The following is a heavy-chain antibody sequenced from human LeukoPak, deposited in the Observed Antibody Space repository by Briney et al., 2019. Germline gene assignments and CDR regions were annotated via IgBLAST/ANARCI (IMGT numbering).Heavy chain of an antibody. Sequence: ASVKVSRKVSGYTLTELSMHWVRQAPGKGLEWMGGFDPEDGETIYAQKFQGRVTMTEDTSTDTAYMELSSLRSEDTAVYYCATWPTYQPLLQDFDYWGQGTLVTVSS. CDR1: GYTLTELS. CDR2: FDPEDGET. D-gene: IGHD2-15*01. V-gene: IGHV1-24*01. CDR3: ATWPTYQPLLQDFDY. J-gene: IGHJ4*02.